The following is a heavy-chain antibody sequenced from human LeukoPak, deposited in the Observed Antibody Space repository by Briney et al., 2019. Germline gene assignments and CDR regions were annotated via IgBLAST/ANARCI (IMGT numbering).Heavy chain of an antibody. CDR2: ISGSGGNT. CDR3: AKSNVNIVVVPVATFDY. J-gene: IGHJ4*02. V-gene: IGHV3-23*01. Sequence: PGGSLRLSCAASGFTFSSYAMSWVRQAPGKGLEWVSAISGSGGNTYYADSVKGRFTISRDNSKNTLYLQMNSLRAEATAVYYCAKSNVNIVVVPVATFDYWGQGTLVTVSS. CDR1: GFTFSSYA. D-gene: IGHD2-2*01.